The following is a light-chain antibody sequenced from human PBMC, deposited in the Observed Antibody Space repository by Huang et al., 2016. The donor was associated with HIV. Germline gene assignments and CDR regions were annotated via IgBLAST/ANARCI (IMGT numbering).Light chain of an antibody. CDR2: LSS. CDR3: MQALQTPRT. CDR1: QSLLHSHGYQY. Sequence: IVMTQSPLSLPVTPGEPASISCRSSQSLLHSHGYQYLDWYRQKPGQAPQLLISLSSIRASGVPDRFSGSGSVTDFTLKISRVEAEDVGIYFCMQALQTPRTFGQGTRLEIK. V-gene: IGKV2-28*01. J-gene: IGKJ5*01.